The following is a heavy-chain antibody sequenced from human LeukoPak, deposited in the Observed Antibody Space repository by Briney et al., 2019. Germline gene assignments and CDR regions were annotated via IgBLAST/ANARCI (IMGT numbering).Heavy chain of an antibody. CDR1: GFTFSSAT. J-gene: IGHJ5*02. D-gene: IGHD7-27*01. Sequence: GRSLRLSCATSGFTFSSATMMWVRQAPGKGLEFVSGVGPSGGTGTYADSVKGRFTISRDNSKNTLYLQMNSLRVEDTAVYYCAKDPNWDRGSWGQGTLVTVSS. V-gene: IGHV3-23*01. CDR3: AKDPNWDRGS. CDR2: VGPSGGTG.